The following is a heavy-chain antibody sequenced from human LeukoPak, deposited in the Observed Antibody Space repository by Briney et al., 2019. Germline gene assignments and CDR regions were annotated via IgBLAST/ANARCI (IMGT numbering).Heavy chain of an antibody. CDR3: ARDVTSYCSSTSCYRHFDY. D-gene: IGHD2-2*01. Sequence: SETLSLTCTVSGGSISSGGYYWSWIRQHPGKGLEWIGYIYYRGSTYYNPSLKSRVTISVDTSKNQFSLKLSSVTAADTAVYYCARDVTSYCSSTSCYRHFDYWGQGTLVTVSS. CDR2: IYYRGST. J-gene: IGHJ4*02. CDR1: GGSISSGGYY. V-gene: IGHV4-31*03.